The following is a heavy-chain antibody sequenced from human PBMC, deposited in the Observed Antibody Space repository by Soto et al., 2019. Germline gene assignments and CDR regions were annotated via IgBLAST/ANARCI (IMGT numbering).Heavy chain of an antibody. CDR1: GVTFCGAA. D-gene: IGHD5-18*01. J-gene: IGHJ4*02. V-gene: IGHV3-73*01. CDR2: IRSRPNNYAT. Sequence: GGSPRLSCVASGVTFCGAAMHWVRQDSGKGLEWVGRIRSRPNNYATAYAASVEGRFTISRDDSKNTAYLQMNSLTTEDTAVYYCTCSSVSYKNFDSWGQGTLVTVSS. CDR3: TCSSVSYKNFDS.